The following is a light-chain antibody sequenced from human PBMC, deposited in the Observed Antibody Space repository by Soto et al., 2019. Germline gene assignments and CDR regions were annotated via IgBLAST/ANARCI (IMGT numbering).Light chain of an antibody. CDR3: QQYSRFPQT. CDR1: QSVANSY. V-gene: IGKV3-20*01. J-gene: IGKJ2*01. CDR2: DAS. Sequence: EIVLTQFPGTLSMSPGDRVTLSCRASQSVANSYLAWYQQKPGQAPRLLIFDASRRPTGIPDRFSGSRSGTDFTLTISSLEPEDFAVYYCQQYSRFPQTFGQGTKLDLK.